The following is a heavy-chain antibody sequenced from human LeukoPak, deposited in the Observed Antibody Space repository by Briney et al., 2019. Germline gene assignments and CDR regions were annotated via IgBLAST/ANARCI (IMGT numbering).Heavy chain of an antibody. J-gene: IGHJ6*03. CDR2: INPNSGGT. D-gene: IGHD6-19*01. Sequence: ASVKLSCKASGYTFTGSYMHWVRQSPGQRLGCMGWINPNSGGTNYAQKFHGRVTMNRDTSISTAYMELSRLRSDDAAVYYCARVAVAGNYYYYYMDVWGKGTTVTISS. V-gene: IGHV1-2*02. CDR3: ARVAVAGNYYYYYMDV. CDR1: GYTFTGSY.